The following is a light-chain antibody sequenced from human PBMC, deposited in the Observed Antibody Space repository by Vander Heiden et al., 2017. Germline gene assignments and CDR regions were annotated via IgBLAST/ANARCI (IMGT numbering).Light chain of an antibody. Sequence: DIVMTQSTLSLPVTSGEPASISCRSSQSLLHSNGYNYLDWYLQKPGQSPQLLIYLGSNRASGVPDRFSGSGSGTDFTLKISRVEAEDVGVYYCRQALQTPSTFGQGTKLEIK. V-gene: IGKV2-28*01. CDR3: RQALQTPST. CDR1: QSLLHSNGYNY. J-gene: IGKJ2*01. CDR2: LGS.